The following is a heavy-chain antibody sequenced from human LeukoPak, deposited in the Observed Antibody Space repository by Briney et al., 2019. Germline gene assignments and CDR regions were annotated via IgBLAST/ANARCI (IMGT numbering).Heavy chain of an antibody. D-gene: IGHD3-3*01. V-gene: IGHV3-48*01. CDR1: GFTFSSYS. J-gene: IGHJ4*02. Sequence: GGSLRLSCAASGFTFSSYSMNWVRQAPGKGLEWVSYISSSSSTIYYADSVKGRFTISRDNSKNTLYLQMNSLRAEDTAVYYCAKDYRPHDFWSGLVDYWGQGTLVTVSS. CDR2: ISSSSSTI. CDR3: AKDYRPHDFWSGLVDY.